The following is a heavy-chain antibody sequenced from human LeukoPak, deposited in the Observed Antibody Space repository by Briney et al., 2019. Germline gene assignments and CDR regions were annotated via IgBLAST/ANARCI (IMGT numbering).Heavy chain of an antibody. V-gene: IGHV5-51*01. J-gene: IGHJ3*02. CDR3: ARQHSDPHNWNYAGGRPHAFDI. D-gene: IGHD1-7*01. CDR1: GYSFTSYW. Sequence: GESLKISCKGSGYSFTSYWIGWVRQVPGKGLEWMGIIYPGDSDTRYSPSFQGQVTISADKSISTAYLQWSSLKASDTAMYYCARQHSDPHNWNYAGGRPHAFDIWGQGTMVTVSS. CDR2: IYPGDSDT.